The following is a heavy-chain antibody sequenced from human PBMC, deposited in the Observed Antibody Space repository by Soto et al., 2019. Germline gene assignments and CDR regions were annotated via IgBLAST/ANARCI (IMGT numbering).Heavy chain of an antibody. V-gene: IGHV4-30-4*01. CDR3: ARGLNWFDP. Sequence: QVQLQESGPGLVKPSQTLSLTCTVSGGSISSGNYCWNWIRQSPGKGLEWIGYIYNSGNTYYNPSLKSRLTISLDTSKNQFSLTLSSVTAADTAVYYCARGLNWFDPWGQGTLVTVSS. CDR2: IYNSGNT. CDR1: GGSISSGNYC. J-gene: IGHJ5*02.